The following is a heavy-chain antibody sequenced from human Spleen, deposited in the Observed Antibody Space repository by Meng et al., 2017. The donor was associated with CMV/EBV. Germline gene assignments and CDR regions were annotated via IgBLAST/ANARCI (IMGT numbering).Heavy chain of an antibody. D-gene: IGHD6-6*01. J-gene: IGHJ5*02. V-gene: IGHV1-2*02. CDR3: ARAPDRRFDP. Sequence: VSCKASGYTFTSYYIHWVRQAPGQGLEWMGWINTNNGVTNYAQKFLGRVTMTRDTSVSTAYMEVNRLTSDDTAVYYCARAPDRRFDPWGQGTLVTVSS. CDR1: GYTFTSYY. CDR2: INTNNGVT.